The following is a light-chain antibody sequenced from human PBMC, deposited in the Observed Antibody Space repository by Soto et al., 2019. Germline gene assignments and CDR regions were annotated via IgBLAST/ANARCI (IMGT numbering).Light chain of an antibody. J-gene: IGKJ1*01. CDR2: VAS. CDR3: QQYYNSPRT. Sequence: EIVLTQSPATLSLSPGERATLSCRASQSVNSHFLAWYQQKPGQPPMLLISVASNWATGIPDRFSGSGSGTEFTLTITRLEPEDFAVYYCQQYYNSPRTVGQGTKLEIK. CDR1: QSVNSHF. V-gene: IGKV3-20*01.